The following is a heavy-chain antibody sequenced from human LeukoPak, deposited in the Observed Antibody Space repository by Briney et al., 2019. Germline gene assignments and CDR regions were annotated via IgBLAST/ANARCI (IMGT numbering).Heavy chain of an antibody. D-gene: IGHD3-22*01. V-gene: IGHV3-21*01. CDR1: GFTFSSST. Sequence: PGGSLRLSCAASGFTFSSSTMNWVRQAPGKGLEWGSSISTSSTYIYYADSLKGRFTISRDNAKNSLYLQMNSMRAEDTAVYYCARDLNYHDSSGYYHWGQGTLVTVSS. CDR3: ARDLNYHDSSGYYH. CDR2: ISTSSTYI. J-gene: IGHJ5*02.